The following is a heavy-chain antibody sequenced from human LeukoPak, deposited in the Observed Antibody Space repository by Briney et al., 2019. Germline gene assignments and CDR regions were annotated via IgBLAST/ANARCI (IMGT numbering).Heavy chain of an antibody. CDR1: GYTFTSYG. Sequence: ASVKVSCKASGYTFTSYGISWVRQAPGQGLEWMGWINPNSGGTNYAQKFQGRVTMTRDTSISTAYMELSRLRSDDTAVYYCARDLGGYSYSNWFDPWGQGTLATVSS. CDR3: ARDLGGYSYSNWFDP. V-gene: IGHV1-2*02. J-gene: IGHJ5*02. CDR2: INPNSGGT. D-gene: IGHD5-18*01.